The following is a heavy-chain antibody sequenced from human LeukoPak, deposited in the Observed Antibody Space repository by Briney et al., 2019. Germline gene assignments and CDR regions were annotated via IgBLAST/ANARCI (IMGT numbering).Heavy chain of an antibody. CDR3: AKPNLLWRGWYSCFDY. J-gene: IGHJ4*02. Sequence: GGSLRLSCAASGFTFSSYGMHWVRQAPGKGLEWVAVISCDGSNKYYADSVKGRFTISRDNSKNTLYLQMNSLRAEDTAVYYCAKPNLLWRGWYSCFDYWGQGTLVTVSS. CDR1: GFTFSSYG. CDR2: ISCDGSNK. D-gene: IGHD6-19*01. V-gene: IGHV3-30*18.